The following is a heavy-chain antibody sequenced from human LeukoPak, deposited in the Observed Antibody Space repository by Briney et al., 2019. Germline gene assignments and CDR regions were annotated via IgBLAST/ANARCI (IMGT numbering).Heavy chain of an antibody. Sequence: GASVKVSCKASGYSFTNYYMHWVRQAPGQGLEWMGMINPSGGSTTYAQKFQGRVTMTRDMSTSTVYMELSSLRSEDTAVYYCARGVLYYDSSGYYPTGFDYWGQGTLVTVSS. V-gene: IGHV1-46*01. CDR1: GYSFTNYY. J-gene: IGHJ4*02. CDR3: ARGVLYYDSSGYYPTGFDY. CDR2: INPSGGST. D-gene: IGHD3-22*01.